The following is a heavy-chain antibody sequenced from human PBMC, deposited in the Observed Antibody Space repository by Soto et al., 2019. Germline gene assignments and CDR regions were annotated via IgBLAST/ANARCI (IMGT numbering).Heavy chain of an antibody. CDR1: GYTFTSYD. J-gene: IGHJ6*03. CDR2: MNPNSGNT. V-gene: IGHV1-8*01. D-gene: IGHD3-9*01. CDR3: ARAKIRNYDILTGYKYYYYYMDV. Sequence: ASVKVSCKASGYTFTSYDINWVRQATGQGLEWMGWMNPNSGNTGYAQKFQGRVTMTRNTSISTAYMELSSLRSEDTAVYYCARAKIRNYDILTGYKYYYYYMDVWGKGTTVTVSS.